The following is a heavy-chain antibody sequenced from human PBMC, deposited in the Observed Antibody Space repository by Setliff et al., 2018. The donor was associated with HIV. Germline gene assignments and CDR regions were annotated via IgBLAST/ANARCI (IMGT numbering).Heavy chain of an antibody. Sequence: GGSLRLSCAASGFTFSSYAMYWVRQAPGKGLEWVSSISWNSDNIGYADSVKGRFTISRDNAKNSLYLQMNSLRVEDTALYYCAKDGAGYSGYVRRSAGFDYWGQGTLVTVSS. D-gene: IGHD5-12*01. CDR1: GFTFSSYA. CDR3: AKDGAGYSGYVRRSAGFDY. J-gene: IGHJ4*02. CDR2: ISWNSDNI. V-gene: IGHV3-9*01.